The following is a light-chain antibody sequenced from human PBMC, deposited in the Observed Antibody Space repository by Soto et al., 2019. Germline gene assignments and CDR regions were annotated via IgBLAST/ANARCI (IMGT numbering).Light chain of an antibody. Sequence: QSVLTQPPSASGTPGQRVTISRSGSTSNIGSNTVSWYHQLPGTAPKLLIYSNNQRPSGVPDRFSGSKSGTSASLAISGLQSEDEADYYCAAWDDSLNGVVFGGGTKLTVL. CDR1: TSNIGSNT. CDR3: AAWDDSLNGVV. CDR2: SNN. V-gene: IGLV1-44*01. J-gene: IGLJ2*01.